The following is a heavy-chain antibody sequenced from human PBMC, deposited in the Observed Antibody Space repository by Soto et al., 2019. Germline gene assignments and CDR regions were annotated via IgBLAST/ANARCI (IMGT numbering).Heavy chain of an antibody. D-gene: IGHD3-9*01. J-gene: IGHJ4*02. CDR3: ARAEDLDSVDY. CDR2: IFSHDGK. CDR1: GFSLRNAGMG. V-gene: IGHV2-26*01. Sequence: QVTLKESGPVLVKPTETLTLTCTVSGFSLRNAGMGVSWIRQPPGKALEWLAHIFSHDGKYYSSSLNNRLTISKDTSKSQVVLTLTNVDPVDTATYYCARAEDLDSVDYWGQGTLVTVSS.